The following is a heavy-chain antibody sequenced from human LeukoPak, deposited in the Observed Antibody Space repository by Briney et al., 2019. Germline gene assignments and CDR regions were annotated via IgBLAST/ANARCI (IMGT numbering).Heavy chain of an antibody. J-gene: IGHJ6*02. CDR2: IYSGGST. CDR1: GFTVSSNY. D-gene: IGHD1-26*01. CDR3: ARDRGRPYYYGMDV. V-gene: IGHV3-53*01. Sequence: GGSLRLSCAASGFTVSSNYMSWVRQAPGKGLEWVSVIYSGGSTYYADSVKGRFTISRDNSKNTLYPQMNSLRAEDTAVYYRARDRGRPYYYGMDVWGQGTTVTVS.